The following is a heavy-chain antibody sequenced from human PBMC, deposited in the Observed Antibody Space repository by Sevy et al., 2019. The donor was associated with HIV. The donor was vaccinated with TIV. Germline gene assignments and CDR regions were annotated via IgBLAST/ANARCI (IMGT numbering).Heavy chain of an antibody. CDR1: GYTFTGQY. CDR3: SRDLRLRGYSYGCFDY. D-gene: IGHD5-18*01. CDR2: INPNSGDT. Sequence: ASVKVSCKASGYTFTGQYIHWVGQAPGQGLEWMGWINPNSGDTKYAQEFKGRVTMTRDTSISTAYMELSGLKSDDTAVYYCSRDLRLRGYSYGCFDYWGQGTLVTVSS. V-gene: IGHV1-2*02. J-gene: IGHJ4*02.